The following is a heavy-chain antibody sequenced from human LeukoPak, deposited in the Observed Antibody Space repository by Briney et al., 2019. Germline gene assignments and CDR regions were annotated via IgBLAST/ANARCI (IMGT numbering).Heavy chain of an antibody. D-gene: IGHD2-15*01. CDR3: ARALGYCSGGSCYPFDH. V-gene: IGHV3-7*02. J-gene: IGHJ4*02. CDR2: IKHDGSEK. Sequence: PGGSLRLSCAASGFSFSSYWMSWVRQAPGKGLEWVANIKHDGSEKYCVDSLKGRFSISRDNAKNSLYLQMNSLRAEDTAVYYCARALGYCSGGSCYPFDHWGQGTPVTVSS. CDR1: GFSFSSYW.